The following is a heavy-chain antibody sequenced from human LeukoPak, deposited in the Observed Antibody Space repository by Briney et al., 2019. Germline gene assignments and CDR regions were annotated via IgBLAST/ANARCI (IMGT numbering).Heavy chain of an antibody. J-gene: IGHJ5*02. CDR1: GFTFRNYV. Sequence: GGSLGLSCAASGFTFRNYVIHWVRQVPGKGLEWVAVISNDGSNIQYGDSAKGRFTISRDNSKNTVFLHMNSLRSEDTAVYYCAKDPYRVIVATGNYLDPWGQGTLVTVSS. V-gene: IGHV3-30*18. CDR2: ISNDGSNI. CDR3: AKDPYRVIVATGNYLDP. D-gene: IGHD2-21*01.